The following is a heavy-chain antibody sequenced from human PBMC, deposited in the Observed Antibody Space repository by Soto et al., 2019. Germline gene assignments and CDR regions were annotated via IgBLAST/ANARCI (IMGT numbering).Heavy chain of an antibody. CDR1: GFTVSSNY. V-gene: IGHV3-53*01. CDR2: IYSGGST. D-gene: IGHD6-13*01. J-gene: IGHJ4*02. CDR3: ARIAAAGIPLDY. Sequence: LRLSCAASGFTVSSNYMSWVRQAPGKGLEWVSVIYSGGSTYYADSVKGRFTISRDNSKNTLYLQMNSLRAEDTAVYYCARIAAAGIPLDYWGQGTLVTVSS.